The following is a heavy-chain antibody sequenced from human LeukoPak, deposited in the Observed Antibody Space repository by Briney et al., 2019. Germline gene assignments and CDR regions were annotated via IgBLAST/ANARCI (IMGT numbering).Heavy chain of an antibody. CDR2: IGGFGEST. V-gene: IGHV3-23*01. CDR1: GFIFSSNA. CDR3: AKGGRYSPFDP. D-gene: IGHD3-16*02. J-gene: IGHJ5*02. Sequence: GGSLRLSCAASGFIFSSNAMSWVRQAPGRGLEWVSTIGGFGESTYYADSVKGRFTISRDNSKNTLSLQMNSLRAKDTAVYYCAKGGRYSPFDPWGQGTLVTVSS.